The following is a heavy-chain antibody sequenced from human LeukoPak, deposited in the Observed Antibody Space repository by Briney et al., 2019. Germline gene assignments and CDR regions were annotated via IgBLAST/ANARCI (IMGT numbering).Heavy chain of an antibody. V-gene: IGHV4-4*09. CDR1: GVSISSYY. Sequence: SETLSLTCTVSGVSISSYYCSWIRQPPGKGLEWIGYISTSGSTDYSPSLKSRVTISVDRSKNQCSLNLSSVTAADTAAYYCARHDEGSGWYRSYIDLWGRGTLVIVSS. CDR2: ISTSGST. CDR3: ARHDEGSGWYRSYIDL. D-gene: IGHD6-19*01. J-gene: IGHJ2*01.